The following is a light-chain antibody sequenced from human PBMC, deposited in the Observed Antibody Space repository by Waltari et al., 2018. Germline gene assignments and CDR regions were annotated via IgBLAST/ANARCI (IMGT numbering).Light chain of an antibody. CDR3: MQGTHWPPWT. V-gene: IGKV2-30*02. CDR2: KVS. J-gene: IGKJ1*01. CDR1: QSLVHSDGNTY. Sequence: DVVMTQSPLSLPVTLGQPASISCRSSQSLVHSDGNTYLNWFQQRPGQSPRRLIYKVSNRDSVVPDRCSGSGSGTDFTLKSSRVEAEDGGVYYCMQGTHWPPWTFGQGTKVEIK.